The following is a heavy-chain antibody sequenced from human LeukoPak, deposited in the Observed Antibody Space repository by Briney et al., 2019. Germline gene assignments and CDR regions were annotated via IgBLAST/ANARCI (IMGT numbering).Heavy chain of an antibody. CDR1: GFTFSSYG. CDR2: ISYDGSNK. D-gene: IGHD3-16*02. V-gene: IGHV3-30*03. J-gene: IGHJ4*02. CDR3: ATFTYYDYVWGSYRYRPDVDY. Sequence: GGSLRLSCAASGFTFSSYGMHWVRQAPGKGLEWVAVISYDGSNKYYADSVKGRFTISRDNSKNTLYLQMNSLRAEDTAVYYCATFTYYDYVWGSYRYRPDVDYWGQGTLVTVSS.